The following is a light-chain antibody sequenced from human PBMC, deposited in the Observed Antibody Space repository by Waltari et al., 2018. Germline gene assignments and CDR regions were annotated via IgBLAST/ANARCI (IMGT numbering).Light chain of an antibody. CDR1: QSVLSTSTGKSY. J-gene: IGKJ1*01. CDR2: WAS. CDR3: QQYYDTPWT. Sequence: DLVMAQSPDPLAVSLGERATINCGSSQSVLSTSTGKSYLAWYQQKPGQPPKLLIYWASTRESGVPDRFSGSGSGTDFTLTISSLQAEDVAVYYCQQYYDTPWTFGQGTKVEIK. V-gene: IGKV4-1*01.